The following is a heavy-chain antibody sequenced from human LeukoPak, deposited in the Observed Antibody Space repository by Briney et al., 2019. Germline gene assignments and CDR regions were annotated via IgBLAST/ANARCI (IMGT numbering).Heavy chain of an antibody. V-gene: IGHV1-24*01. Sequence: GASVKVSCKVSGYTLTELSMHWVRQAPGKGLEWMGGFDPEDGETIYAQKFQGRVTMTGDTSTDTAYMKLSSLRSEDTAVYYCATRERRGRPFDYWGQGTLVTVSS. CDR2: FDPEDGET. D-gene: IGHD1-26*01. CDR1: GYTLTELS. J-gene: IGHJ4*02. CDR3: ATRERRGRPFDY.